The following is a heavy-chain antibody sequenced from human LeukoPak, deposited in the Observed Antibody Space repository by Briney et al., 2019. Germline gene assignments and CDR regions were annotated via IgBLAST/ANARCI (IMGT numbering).Heavy chain of an antibody. CDR2: INWNGGST. CDR3: ARLDTAMVDY. V-gene: IGHV3-20*04. Sequence: PGGSLGLSCAASGFTFDDYGMSWVRQAPGKGLEWVSGINWNGGSTGYADSVKGRFTISRDNAKKSLYLQMNSLRAEDTALYYCARLDTAMVDYWGQGTLVTVSS. CDR1: GFTFDDYG. D-gene: IGHD5-18*01. J-gene: IGHJ4*02.